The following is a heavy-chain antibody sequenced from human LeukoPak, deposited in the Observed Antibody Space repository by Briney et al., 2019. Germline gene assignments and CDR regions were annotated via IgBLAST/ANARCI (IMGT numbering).Heavy chain of an antibody. CDR1: GYSISSGYY. CDR2: IYHSGNT. J-gene: IGHJ4*02. V-gene: IGHV4-38-2*02. Sequence: SETLSLTCTVSGYSISSGYYWGWIRQPPGKGLEWIGSIYHSGNTYYNPSLKSRVTISVDTSKNQFSLKLSSVTAADTAVYYCARVGAYCSSSSCFDYWDQGTLVTVSS. D-gene: IGHD2-2*01. CDR3: ARVGAYCSSSSCFDY.